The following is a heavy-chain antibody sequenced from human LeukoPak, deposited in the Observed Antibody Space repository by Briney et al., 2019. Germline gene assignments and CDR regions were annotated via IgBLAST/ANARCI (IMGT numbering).Heavy chain of an antibody. CDR1: GFTFSSYD. D-gene: IGHD1-26*01. CDR2: IVTGSDP. CDR3: ARSGSYFTGFDY. Sequence: GGSLKLSCAASGFTFSSYDMYWVRQATGQGLEWVSGIVTGSDPSYPGSVKGRFAISRENGKNSLYLQMNSLRAGDTAVYYCARSGSYFTGFDYWGQGTLVTVSS. V-gene: IGHV3-13*05. J-gene: IGHJ4*02.